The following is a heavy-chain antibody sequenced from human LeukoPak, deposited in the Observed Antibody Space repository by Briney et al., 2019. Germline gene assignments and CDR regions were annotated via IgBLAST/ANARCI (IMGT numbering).Heavy chain of an antibody. CDR1: GYTFTGYY. CDR2: INPNSGGT. J-gene: IGHJ4*02. D-gene: IGHD5-12*01. V-gene: IGHV1-2*02. Sequence: GASVKVSCTSSGYTFTGYYMHWVRQAPGQGLEWMGWINPNSGGTNYAQKFQGRVTMTRDTSISTAYMELSRLRSDDTAVYYCARGLIVATIMSALNYWGQGTLVTVSS. CDR3: ARGLIVATIMSALNY.